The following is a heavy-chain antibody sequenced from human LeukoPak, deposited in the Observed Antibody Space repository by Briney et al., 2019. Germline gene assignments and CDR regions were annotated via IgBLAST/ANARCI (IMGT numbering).Heavy chain of an antibody. CDR1: GLTFGHQY. J-gene: IGHJ4*02. D-gene: IGHD5-24*01. V-gene: IGHV3-11*01. CDR3: ARRGEILDY. Sequence: GGSLRLSCAASGLTFGHQYMTWIRQTPGKGLEWVSFISGDGRRTFYPDSVKGRFTISRDNAKNSLYLQMNSLRAEDTAVYYCARRGEILDYWGQGTLVTVS. CDR2: ISGDGRRT.